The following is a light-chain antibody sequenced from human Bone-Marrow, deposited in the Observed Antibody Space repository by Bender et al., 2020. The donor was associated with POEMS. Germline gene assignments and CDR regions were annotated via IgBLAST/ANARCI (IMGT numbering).Light chain of an antibody. J-gene: IGLJ3*02. V-gene: IGLV2-14*03. CDR2: DVT. CDR3: SSFTISDTWV. Sequence: QSALTQPASVSGSPGQSITISCTGTSSDVGGYNFVSWYQQHPGKAPKLIIYDVTNRPSGVSNRFSGSKSVNTASLTISGLQAEDEADYYCSSFTISDTWVFGGGTKLTVL. CDR1: SSDVGGYNF.